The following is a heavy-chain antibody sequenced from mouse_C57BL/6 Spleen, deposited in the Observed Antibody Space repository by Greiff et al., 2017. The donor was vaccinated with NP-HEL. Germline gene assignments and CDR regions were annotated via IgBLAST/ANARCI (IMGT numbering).Heavy chain of an antibody. D-gene: IGHD1-1*01. CDR2: IDPEDGDT. Sequence: EVKLQESGAELVRPGASVKLSCTASGFNIKDYYMHWVKQRPEQGLEWIGRIDPEDGDTEYAPKFQGKATMTADTSSNTAYLQLSSLTSEDTAVYYCTTEGYGSSSWFAYWGQGTLVTVSA. J-gene: IGHJ3*01. CDR1: GFNIKDYY. V-gene: IGHV14-1*01. CDR3: TTEGYGSSSWFAY.